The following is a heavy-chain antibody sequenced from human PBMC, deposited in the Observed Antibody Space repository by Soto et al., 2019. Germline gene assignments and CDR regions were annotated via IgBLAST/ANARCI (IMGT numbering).Heavy chain of an antibody. J-gene: IGHJ5*02. D-gene: IGHD1-1*01. CDR2: IFSNDEK. CDR1: GFSLSNTRLG. V-gene: IGHV2-26*01. CDR3: ALIRVGGRTTCFWAPSAP. Sequence: QVTLKESGPVVVKPTETLTLTCTVSGFSLSNTRLGVSWIRQPPGKALEWLAHIFSNDEKSYSTSLKNRLTTSRDTPRSRVVLPRPNGDPLAPPPNYGALIRVGGRTTCFWAPSAPGGKGTLSTFSP.